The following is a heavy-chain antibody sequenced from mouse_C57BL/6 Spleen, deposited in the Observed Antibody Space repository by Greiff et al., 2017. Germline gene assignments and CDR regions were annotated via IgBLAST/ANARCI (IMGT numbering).Heavy chain of an antibody. CDR3: ARNYYGSSKNAMDY. CDR1: GYTFTSYW. V-gene: IGHV1-59*01. D-gene: IGHD1-1*01. J-gene: IGHJ4*01. Sequence: VQLQQPGAELVRPGTSVKLSCKASGYTFTSYWMHWVKQRPGRGLEWIGVIDPSDSYTNYNQKFKGKATLTVDTSSSTAYMQLSSLTSEDSAVYYCARNYYGSSKNAMDYWGQGTSVTVSS. CDR2: IDPSDSYT.